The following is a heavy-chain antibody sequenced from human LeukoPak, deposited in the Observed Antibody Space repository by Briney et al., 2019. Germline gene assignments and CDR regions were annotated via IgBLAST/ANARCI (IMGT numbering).Heavy chain of an antibody. CDR3: AKCYYDGRDSAFGD. V-gene: IGHV3-30*02. J-gene: IGHJ4*02. Sequence: GGSLRPSCAASGFTLEGFGMHWVRQAPGKGLEWVAFIRYDESQKLYIDSVKGRFSISRDTSKNVLYLQMNSLRAGDTAVYYCAKCYYDGRDSAFGDWGQGTPVTVSS. CDR1: GFTLEGFG. CDR2: IRYDESQK. D-gene: IGHD1-26*01.